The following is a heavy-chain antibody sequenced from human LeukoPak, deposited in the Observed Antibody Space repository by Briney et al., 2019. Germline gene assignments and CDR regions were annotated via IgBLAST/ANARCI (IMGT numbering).Heavy chain of an antibody. CDR1: GYTFTNYA. Sequence: ASVKVSCKASGYTFTNYAMNWVRQAPGQGLEWMGWINTNTGNPTYAQGFTGRFVFSLDTSVSTAYLQISSLKAEDTAVYYCARGAYCSSTACSPDYWGQGTLVTVSS. CDR3: ARGAYCSSTACSPDY. D-gene: IGHD2-2*01. CDR2: INTNTGNP. J-gene: IGHJ4*02. V-gene: IGHV7-4-1*02.